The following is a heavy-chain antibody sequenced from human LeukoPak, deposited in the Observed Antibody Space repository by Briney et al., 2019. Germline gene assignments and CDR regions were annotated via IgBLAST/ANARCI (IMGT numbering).Heavy chain of an antibody. V-gene: IGHV3-30*02. CDR3: AKDLTYYYDSSGDDAFDI. Sequence: GGSLRLSRAASGFTFSSYGMHWVRQAPGKGLEWVAFIRYDGSNKYYADSVKGRFTISRDNSKNTLYLQMDSLRAEDTAVYYCAKDLTYYYDSSGDDAFDIWGQGTMVTVSS. D-gene: IGHD3-22*01. CDR1: GFTFSSYG. CDR2: IRYDGSNK. J-gene: IGHJ3*02.